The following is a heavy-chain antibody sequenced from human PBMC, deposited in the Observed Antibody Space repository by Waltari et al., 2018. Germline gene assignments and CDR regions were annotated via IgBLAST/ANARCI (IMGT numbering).Heavy chain of an antibody. CDR1: GYSISSGYY. CDR3: ATITRFRGWFDP. D-gene: IGHD3-10*01. V-gene: IGHV4-38-2*01. J-gene: IGHJ5*02. Sequence: QAQLQESGPGLVKPSETLSLTCAVSGYSISSGYYWGWIRQPPGKGLEWIGSIYHSGSTYYNPSLKSRVTISVDTSKNQFSLKLSSVTAADTAVYYCATITRFRGWFDPWGQGTLVTVSS. CDR2: IYHSGST.